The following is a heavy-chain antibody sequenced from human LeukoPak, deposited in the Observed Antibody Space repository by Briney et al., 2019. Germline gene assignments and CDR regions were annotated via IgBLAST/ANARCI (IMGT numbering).Heavy chain of an antibody. CDR2: IYYSGTT. J-gene: IGHJ3*02. V-gene: IGHV4-59*01. CDR3: ARTFPGGSGSSRGYSYGYRSGAFDI. D-gene: IGHD5-18*01. Sequence: PSETLSLTCTVSGGSISTYYWSWIRQPPGKGLEWIGYIYYSGTTNYNPSLKSRVTISVDTSKNQFSLKLSSVTAADTAVYYCARTFPGGSGSSRGYSYGYRSGAFDIWGQGTMVTVSS. CDR1: GGSISTYY.